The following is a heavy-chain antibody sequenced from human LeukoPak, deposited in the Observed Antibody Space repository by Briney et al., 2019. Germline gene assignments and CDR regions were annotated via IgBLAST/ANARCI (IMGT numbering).Heavy chain of an antibody. V-gene: IGHV3-21*01. D-gene: IGHD6-19*01. CDR1: GFTFSSYS. J-gene: IGHJ4*02. CDR3: ARDDDSSDFDY. Sequence: GGSLRLSCAASGFTFSSYSMNWVRQAPGKGLEWVSSISSSSSYIHYADSVKGRFTISRDNAKNSLYLRMNSLRAEDTAVYYCARDDDSSDFDYWGQGTLVTVSS. CDR2: ISSSSSYI.